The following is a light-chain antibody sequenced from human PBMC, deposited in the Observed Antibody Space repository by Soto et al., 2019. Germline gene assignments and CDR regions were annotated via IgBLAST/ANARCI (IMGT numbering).Light chain of an antibody. Sequence: EIVLTQSPATLSLSPGERATLSCRASQSVSSYLAWYPQKPGQAPRLLIYDASNRATGIPARFSGSGSGTDFTLTISSLEPEDFAVYYCQQRSNWPPEITFGGGTKVEIK. V-gene: IGKV3-11*01. CDR3: QQRSNWPPEIT. CDR2: DAS. CDR1: QSVSSY. J-gene: IGKJ4*01.